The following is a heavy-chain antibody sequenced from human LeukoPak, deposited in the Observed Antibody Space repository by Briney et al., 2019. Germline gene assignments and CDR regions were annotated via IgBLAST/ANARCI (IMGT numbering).Heavy chain of an antibody. CDR1: GYKFSSYW. CDR3: ARVVVPAAISY. CDR2: INPDDSDI. Sequence: GESLKISCKGSGYKFSSYWIGWVRQMSGKGLEWMGVINPDDSDIRYSPSFEGQVTISADKSTSTAYLQWNSLEASDTAMYSCARVVVPAAISYWGQGTPVTVFS. D-gene: IGHD2-2*01. J-gene: IGHJ4*02. V-gene: IGHV5-51*01.